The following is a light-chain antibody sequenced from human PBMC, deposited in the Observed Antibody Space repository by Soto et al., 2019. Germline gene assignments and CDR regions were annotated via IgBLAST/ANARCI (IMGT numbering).Light chain of an antibody. V-gene: IGKV3-15*01. CDR1: QSVFSS. CDR2: GSA. J-gene: IGKJ1*01. CDR3: QPYHSWPA. Sequence: EIVMTQSPATLSVSPGERATLSCRASQSVFSSLAWYQQRPGQAPRLLIYGSATRATGIPDRFSGSGSGTEFTLIISCLQSEDSAVYYCQPYHSWPAFGQGTKVEIK.